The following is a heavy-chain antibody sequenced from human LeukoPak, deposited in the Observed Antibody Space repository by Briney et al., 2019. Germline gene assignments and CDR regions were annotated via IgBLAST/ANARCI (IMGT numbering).Heavy chain of an antibody. D-gene: IGHD3-22*01. Sequence: GGSLRLSCAASGFTFSSYSMNWVRQAPGKGLEWVSSISSSSSYIYYADSVKGRFTISRDNAKNSLYLQMNSLRAEDTAVYYCAKVYYYDSSGRYFDYWGQGTLVTVSS. J-gene: IGHJ4*02. CDR2: ISSSSSYI. CDR1: GFTFSSYS. V-gene: IGHV3-21*01. CDR3: AKVYYYDSSGRYFDY.